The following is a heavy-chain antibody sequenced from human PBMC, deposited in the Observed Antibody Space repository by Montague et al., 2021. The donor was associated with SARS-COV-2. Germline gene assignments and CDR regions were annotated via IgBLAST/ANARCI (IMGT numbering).Heavy chain of an antibody. V-gene: IGHV4-4*02. CDR2: IFHSGTT. Sequence: SETLSLTCTVSGGSISSDNWWTLVRPPPGKRLEWIGDIFHSGTTNYNPSLKSRLTISVDTSKNQISLQLISVTAADTAVYYCALPLGGARFDPWGQGTLVTVSS. D-gene: IGHD3-16*01. CDR3: ALPLGGARFDP. CDR1: GGSISSDNW. J-gene: IGHJ5*02.